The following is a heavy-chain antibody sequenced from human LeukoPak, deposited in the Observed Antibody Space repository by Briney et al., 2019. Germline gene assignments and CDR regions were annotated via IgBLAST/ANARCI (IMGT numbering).Heavy chain of an antibody. V-gene: IGHV1-69*04. CDR2: IIPILGIA. D-gene: IGHD3-10*01. Sequence: GASVKVSCKASGGTFSSYAISWVRQAPGQGLEWMGRIIPILGIANYAQKFQGRVTITADKSTSTAYMELSSLRSEDTAVYYCARGPRGSGSYYHFDYWGQGTLVTVSS. CDR3: ARGPRGSGSYYHFDY. J-gene: IGHJ4*02. CDR1: GGTFSSYA.